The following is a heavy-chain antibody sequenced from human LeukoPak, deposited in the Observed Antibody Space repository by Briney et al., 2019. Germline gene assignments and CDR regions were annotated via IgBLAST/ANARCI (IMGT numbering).Heavy chain of an antibody. D-gene: IGHD1-7*01. Sequence: GESLRLAFAAFGLTFSNYSMSWVRQAPGKGQEWVPNIKRDGSEKYYVDSVKGRFTISRDNAKNLLYLQMNSLRAEDTAAYYCARVGINGTIFSAFDIWGQGTMVTVYS. CDR2: IKRDGSEK. J-gene: IGHJ3*02. CDR1: GLTFSNYS. CDR3: ARVGINGTIFSAFDI. V-gene: IGHV3-7*01.